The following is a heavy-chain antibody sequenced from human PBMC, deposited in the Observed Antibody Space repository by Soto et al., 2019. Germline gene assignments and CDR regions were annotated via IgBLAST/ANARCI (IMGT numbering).Heavy chain of an antibody. CDR1: GGTFSSYA. CDR3: ARDGVSSTSALDI. D-gene: IGHD6-6*01. J-gene: IGHJ3*02. V-gene: IGHV1-69*13. CDR2: IIPIFGTA. Sequence: ASVKVSCKASGGTFSSYAISWVRQAPGQGLEWMGGIIPIFGTANYAQKFQGRVTITADESTSTSYMELSSLRSEDTAVSYWARDGVSSTSALDIWGQGTMVTVSS.